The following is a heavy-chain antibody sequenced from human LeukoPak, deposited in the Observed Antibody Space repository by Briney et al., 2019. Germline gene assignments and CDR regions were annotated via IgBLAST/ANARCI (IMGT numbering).Heavy chain of an antibody. CDR3: ASLTYYYDSSGYSYFDY. Sequence: PGGSLRLSCAASGFTFSSYEMNWVRQAPGKGLEWVSYISSSGSTIYYADSVKGRFTISIDNAKNSLYLQMNSLRAEDTAVYYCASLTYYYDSSGYSYFDYWGQGTLVTVSS. J-gene: IGHJ4*02. D-gene: IGHD3-22*01. CDR1: GFTFSSYE. V-gene: IGHV3-48*03. CDR2: ISSSGSTI.